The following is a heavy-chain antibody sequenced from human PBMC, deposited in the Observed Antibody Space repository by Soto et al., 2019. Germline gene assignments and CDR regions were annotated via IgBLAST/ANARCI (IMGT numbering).Heavy chain of an antibody. V-gene: IGHV4-31*03. D-gene: IGHD3-10*01. J-gene: IGHJ6*02. Sequence: QVQLQESGPGLVKPSQTLSLTCTVSGGSISSGGYYWSWIRKHPGKGLEWIGYIYYSGSTYYTPSRKSRVTISVDTSKNQVSLKLSSVTAADTAVYYCARYPGDYYYGMDVWGQGTTVTVSS. CDR3: ARYPGDYYYGMDV. CDR2: IYYSGST. CDR1: GGSISSGGYY.